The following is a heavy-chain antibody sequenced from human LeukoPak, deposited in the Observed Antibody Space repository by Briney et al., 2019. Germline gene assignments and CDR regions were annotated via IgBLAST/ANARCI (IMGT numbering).Heavy chain of an antibody. CDR2: ISGGGNTI. CDR3: ARATHTSFWFDP. CDR1: GFTFSDYY. Sequence: PGGSLRLSCAASGFTFSDYYITWIRQAPGKGLEWVSYISGGGNTISYADSVKGRFTISRDNAKNSLYLQMNSLRAEDTAVYYCARATHTSFWFDPWGQGTLVTVSS. D-gene: IGHD2-2*01. J-gene: IGHJ5*02. V-gene: IGHV3-11*04.